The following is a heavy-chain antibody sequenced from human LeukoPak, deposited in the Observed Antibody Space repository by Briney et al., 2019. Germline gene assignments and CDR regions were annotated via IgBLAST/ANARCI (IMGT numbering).Heavy chain of an antibody. CDR3: ASRPRADIGPLDF. CDR1: GFTFSDYA. J-gene: IGHJ4*02. V-gene: IGHV3-23*01. CDR2: ISGSGSRT. D-gene: IGHD1-14*01. Sequence: GGSLRLSCAASGFTFSDYAMTWVRQAPGKGLDWVSSISGSGSRTYYTESVKGRFTISRDNSKNTLYLQMSSLRADETAIYYCASRPRADIGPLDFWGQGTLVTVSS.